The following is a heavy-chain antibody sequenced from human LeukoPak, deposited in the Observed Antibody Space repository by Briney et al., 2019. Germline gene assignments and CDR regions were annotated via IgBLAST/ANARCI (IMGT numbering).Heavy chain of an antibody. Sequence: GGSLRLSCAASGFTFSSYAVHWVRQAPGKGLEGVSFIYSDNTHYSDSVKGRFTISRDNSKNTLYLQMNSLRAEDTAVYYCARRAGAYSHPYDYWGQGTLVTVSS. J-gene: IGHJ4*02. V-gene: IGHV3-53*01. CDR1: GFTFSSYA. CDR3: ARRAGAYSHPYDY. D-gene: IGHD4/OR15-4a*01. CDR2: IYSDNT.